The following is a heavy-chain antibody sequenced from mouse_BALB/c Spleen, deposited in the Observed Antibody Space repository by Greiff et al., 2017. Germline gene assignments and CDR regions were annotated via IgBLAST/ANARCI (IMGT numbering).Heavy chain of an antibody. Sequence: ESGPGLVKPSQSLSLTCTVTGYSITSDYAWNWIRQFPGNKLEWMGYISYSGSTSYNPSLKSRISITRDTSKNQFFLQLNSVTTEDTATYYCASLLLLRSYYFDYWGQGTTLTVSS. CDR1: GYSITSDYA. CDR2: ISYSGST. V-gene: IGHV3-2*02. CDR3: ASLLLLRSYYFDY. D-gene: IGHD1-1*01. J-gene: IGHJ2*01.